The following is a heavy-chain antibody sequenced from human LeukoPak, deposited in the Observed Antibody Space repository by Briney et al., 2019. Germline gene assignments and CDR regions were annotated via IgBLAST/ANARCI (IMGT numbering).Heavy chain of an antibody. CDR2: ISSSSSTI. V-gene: IGHV3-48*01. J-gene: IGHJ6*02. D-gene: IGHD3-10*01. CDR1: GFTFSSYS. CDR3: ARDLSGSYSYYYYYGMDV. Sequence: GGSLRLSCAASGFTFSSYSMNWVRQAPGKGLEWVSYISSSSSTIYYADSVKGRFTISRDNAKNSLYLQMNSLRAEDTAVYYCARDLSGSYSYYYYYGMDVWGQGTTVTVSS.